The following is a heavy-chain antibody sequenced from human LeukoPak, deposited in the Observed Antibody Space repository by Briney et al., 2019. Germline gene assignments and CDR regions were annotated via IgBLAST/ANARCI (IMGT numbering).Heavy chain of an antibody. Sequence: GGSLRLSCAASGFTFSSYAMHWVRQAPGKGLEWVAVISYDGSNKYYADSVKGRFTISRGNSKNTLYLQMNSLRAEDTAVYYCARVSCTSCYTVDYWGQGTLVTVSS. CDR2: ISYDGSNK. CDR1: GFTFSSYA. D-gene: IGHD2-2*02. J-gene: IGHJ4*02. CDR3: ARVSCTSCYTVDY. V-gene: IGHV3-30-3*01.